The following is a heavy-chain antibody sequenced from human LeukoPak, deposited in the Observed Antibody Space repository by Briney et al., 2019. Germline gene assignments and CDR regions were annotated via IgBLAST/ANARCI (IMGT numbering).Heavy chain of an antibody. Sequence: ASVKVSCKASGYTFTSYYMHWVRQAPGQGLEWMGIINPSGGSTSYAQKFQGRVTMTRDMSTSTVYMELSSLRSEDTAVYYRARDLGIVGATGDYYYYMDVWGKGTTVTVSS. D-gene: IGHD1-26*01. CDR2: INPSGGST. V-gene: IGHV1-46*01. CDR1: GYTFTSYY. CDR3: ARDLGIVGATGDYYYYMDV. J-gene: IGHJ6*03.